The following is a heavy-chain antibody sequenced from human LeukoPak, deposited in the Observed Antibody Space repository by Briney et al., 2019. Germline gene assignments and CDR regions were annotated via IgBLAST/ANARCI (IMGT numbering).Heavy chain of an antibody. D-gene: IGHD4-17*01. J-gene: IGHJ4*02. V-gene: IGHV3-66*01. Sequence: PGGSLRLSCEASGFTVSSSYMSWVRQVPGKGLEWVSVIYSGGETHYAVSVKGRFTISRDNSKNTLHLQMNSLRAEDTAVYYCAREGEAHHGDYIEYWGQGTLVTVSS. CDR2: IYSGGET. CDR3: AREGEAHHGDYIEY. CDR1: GFTVSSSY.